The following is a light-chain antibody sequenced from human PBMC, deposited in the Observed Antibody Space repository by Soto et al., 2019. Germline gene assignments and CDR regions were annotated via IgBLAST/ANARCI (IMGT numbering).Light chain of an antibody. CDR2: GAS. CDR3: QLYGASPLYT. Sequence: ESVLTQSPGTLSLSPGERATLSCRTSQSVIRNYLAWYQQTPGRSPRLLIYGASNRATGIPDRFSGSGSGTDFTLTISGLEAEDFAVYYCQLYGASPLYTFGQGTKLEI. CDR1: QSVIRNY. J-gene: IGKJ2*01. V-gene: IGKV3-20*01.